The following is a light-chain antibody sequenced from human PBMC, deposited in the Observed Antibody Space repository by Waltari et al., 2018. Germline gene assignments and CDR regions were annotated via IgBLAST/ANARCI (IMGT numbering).Light chain of an antibody. V-gene: IGLV2-23*02. J-gene: IGLJ1*01. Sequence: QSALPQPASVSGTPGQSITISCTGTSSDVGNYALFSWYQQHPGKAPKLLICEVNKRPSGVSSRFSGSKSGNTASLTISGLQAEDEADYYCCSYAGRGTYVFGSGTKVTVL. CDR2: EVN. CDR1: SSDVGNYAL. CDR3: CSYAGRGTYV.